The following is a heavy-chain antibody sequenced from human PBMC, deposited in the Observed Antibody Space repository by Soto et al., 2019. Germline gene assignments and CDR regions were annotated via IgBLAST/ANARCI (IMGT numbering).Heavy chain of an antibody. CDR3: ARDLKGYSSGWPTDY. CDR1: GYTFTSYG. Sequence: VSVKVSCKASGYTFTSYGISWVRQAPGQGLEWMGWISAYNGNTNYAQKLQGRVTMTTDTSTSTAYMELRSLRSDDTAVYYCARDLKGYSSGWPTDYWGQGTLVTVS. D-gene: IGHD6-19*01. J-gene: IGHJ4*02. V-gene: IGHV1-18*01. CDR2: ISAYNGNT.